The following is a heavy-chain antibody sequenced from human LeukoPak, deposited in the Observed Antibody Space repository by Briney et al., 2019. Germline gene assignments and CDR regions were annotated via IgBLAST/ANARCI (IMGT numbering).Heavy chain of an antibody. D-gene: IGHD6-19*01. CDR1: GGAFSTYY. CDR2: INHSGST. J-gene: IGHJ1*01. CDR3: ARPGGRSGLAEYFQY. V-gene: IGHV4-34*01. Sequence: SGTPSPTCAVYGGAFSTYYWSWIRQPPRKGLGWGWEINHSGSTNYNPSLKSRVTISIDTSKNQFSLKLTSVTAADTAVYYCARPGGRSGLAEYFQYWGQGTLVTVSS.